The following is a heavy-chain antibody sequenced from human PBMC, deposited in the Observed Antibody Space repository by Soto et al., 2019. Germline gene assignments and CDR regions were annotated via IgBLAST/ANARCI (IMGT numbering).Heavy chain of an antibody. D-gene: IGHD3-22*01. CDR3: ARFTLTGYYDSSGNYFDY. CDR2: IYYSGST. J-gene: IGHJ4*02. Sequence: KPSETLSLTCTVSGGSISSGDYYWSWIRQPPGKGLEWIGYIYYSGSTYYNPSLKSRVTISVDTSKNQFSLKLSSVTAADTAVYYCARFTLTGYYDSSGNYFDYWGQGTLVTVSS. V-gene: IGHV4-30-4*01. CDR1: GGSISSGDYY.